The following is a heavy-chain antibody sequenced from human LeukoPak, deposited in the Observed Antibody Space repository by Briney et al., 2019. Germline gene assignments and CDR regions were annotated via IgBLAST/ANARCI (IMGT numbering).Heavy chain of an antibody. J-gene: IGHJ4*02. CDR1: GFTFSSYA. D-gene: IGHD2-15*01. CDR2: ISYDGGNK. V-gene: IGHV3-30*04. Sequence: GGSLRLSCAASGFTFSSYAMHWVRQAPGKGLEWVAIISYDGGNKYYADSVKGRFTISRDSSKNTLYLQMNSLRAEDTAVYYCANSREYYFDYWGQGTLVTVSS. CDR3: ANSREYYFDY.